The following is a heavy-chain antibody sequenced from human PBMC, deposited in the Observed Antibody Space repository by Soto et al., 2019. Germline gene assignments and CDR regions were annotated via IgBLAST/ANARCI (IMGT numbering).Heavy chain of an antibody. CDR1: GYTFTSYG. J-gene: IGHJ5*02. D-gene: IGHD3-3*01. CDR3: ARDIKKRITIFGVVGNWFDP. CDR2: ISAYNGNT. Sequence: GASVKVSCKASGYTFTSYGISWVRQAPGQGLEWMGWISAYNGNTNYAQKLQGRVTMTTDTSTSTAYMELRSLRSDDTAVYYCARDIKKRITIFGVVGNWFDPWGQGTLVTVSS. V-gene: IGHV1-18*01.